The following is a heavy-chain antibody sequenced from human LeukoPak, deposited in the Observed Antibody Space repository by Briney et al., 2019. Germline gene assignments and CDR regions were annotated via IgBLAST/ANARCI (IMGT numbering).Heavy chain of an antibody. CDR1: GFTFSSYG. CDR3: ARDIGDYDFWSSYYAFDY. V-gene: IGHV3-33*01. CDR2: IWYDGSNK. D-gene: IGHD3-3*01. Sequence: PGGSPRLSCAASGFTFSSYGIHWVRQAPGKGLEWVAVIWYDGSNKYYADSVKGRFTISRDNSKNTLYLQMNSLRAEDTAIYYCARDIGDYDFWSSYYAFDYWGQGTLVTVSS. J-gene: IGHJ4*02.